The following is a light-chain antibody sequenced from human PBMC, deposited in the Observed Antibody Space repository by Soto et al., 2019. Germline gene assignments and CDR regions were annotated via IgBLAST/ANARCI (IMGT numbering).Light chain of an antibody. CDR3: QQYGSSPRNT. J-gene: IGKJ4*01. V-gene: IGKV3-20*01. CDR2: GAS. Sequence: EIVLTQSPGTLSLSPGERATLSCRASQSVSSSYLAWYQQKPGQAPRLLIYGASSRATGIPDRFSGSGSGTDFTLTISRLEPEYFSVYYCQQYGSSPRNTFGGGTKLDIK. CDR1: QSVSSSY.